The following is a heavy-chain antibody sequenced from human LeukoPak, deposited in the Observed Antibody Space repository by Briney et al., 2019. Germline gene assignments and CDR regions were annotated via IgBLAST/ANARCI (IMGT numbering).Heavy chain of an antibody. D-gene: IGHD2-15*01. Sequence: SGGSLRLSCAASGFTVSSNYMSWVRQAPGKGLEWVSIIGSGGSIYYADSVKGRFTISRDNSKNTLYLQMNSLRAEDTAVYYCARGYVPPYCGGGSCYSGHFEYWGQGTLVTVSS. V-gene: IGHV3-53*01. CDR3: ARGYVPPYCGGGSCYSGHFEY. CDR2: IGSGGSI. J-gene: IGHJ4*02. CDR1: GFTVSSNY.